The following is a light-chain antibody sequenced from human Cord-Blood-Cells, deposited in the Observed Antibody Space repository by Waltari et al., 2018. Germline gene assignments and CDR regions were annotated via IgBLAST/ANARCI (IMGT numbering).Light chain of an antibody. J-gene: IGKJ3*01. CDR1: QSISSY. Sequence: DIQMTHSPPSLSASLGARVPITCRAIQSISSYLNCYQQKPGKAPKLLSYAASNLESGVPSRFSGSGSGTDFTLTISSLQPEDVATYYCQQSYNTLTFTFGQGTKVDIK. CDR3: QQSYNTLTFT. CDR2: AAS. V-gene: IGKV1-39*01.